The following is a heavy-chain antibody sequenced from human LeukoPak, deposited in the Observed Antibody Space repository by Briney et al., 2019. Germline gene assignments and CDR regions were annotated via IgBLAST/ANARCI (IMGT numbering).Heavy chain of an antibody. V-gene: IGHV4-59*01. CDR3: ARRRGYSYADI. J-gene: IGHJ3*02. CDR2: IYYSGST. Sequence: SETLSLTCAVYGGSFSGYYWSWIRRPPGKGLEWIGYIYYSGSTNYNPSLKSRVTISVDTSKNQFSLKLSSVTAADTAVYYCARRRGYSYADIWGQGTMVTVSS. D-gene: IGHD5-18*01. CDR1: GGSFSGYY.